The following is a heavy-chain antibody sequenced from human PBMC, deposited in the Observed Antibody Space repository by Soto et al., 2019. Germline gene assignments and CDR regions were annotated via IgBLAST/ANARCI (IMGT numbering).Heavy chain of an antibody. CDR2: ISWKDEK. Sequence: SGPTLVNPTHPLTVTCTFSGFSLSTSGAGVGWIRQSPGKAPEWLALISWKDEKRYNPGLKSRLTITKDTSENQVVLTMTDLDPVDTATYFCAHRYGGNYYRWYFDSWGQGTLVTVSS. CDR3: AHRYGGNYYRWYFDS. J-gene: IGHJ4*02. V-gene: IGHV2-5*01. CDR1: GFSLSTSGAG. D-gene: IGHD1-26*01.